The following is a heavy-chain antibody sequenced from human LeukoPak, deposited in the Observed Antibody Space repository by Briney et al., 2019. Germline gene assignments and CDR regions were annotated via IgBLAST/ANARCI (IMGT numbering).Heavy chain of an antibody. CDR1: GGSISSYY. CDR3: ARDFAPYYDFWSGYGYYMDV. D-gene: IGHD3-3*01. J-gene: IGHJ6*03. Sequence: SETLSLTCTVSGGSISSYYWSWIRQPPGKGLEWIGYIYYSGSTNYNPSLKSRVTISVDTSKNQFSLKLSSVTAADTAVYYCARDFAPYYDFWSGYGYYMDVWGKGTTVTVSS. V-gene: IGHV4-59*01. CDR2: IYYSGST.